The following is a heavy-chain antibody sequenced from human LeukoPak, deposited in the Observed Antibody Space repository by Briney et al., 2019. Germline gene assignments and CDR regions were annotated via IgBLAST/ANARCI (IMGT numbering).Heavy chain of an antibody. V-gene: IGHV4-39*01. CDR1: GGSISSSSYY. Sequence: SETLSLTCTVSGGSISSSSYYWGWIRQPPGKGLEWIGSIYCSGSTYYNPSLKSRVTISVDTSKNQFSLKLSSVTAADTAVYYCARHLGIVVVSRFDYWGQGTLVTVSS. CDR3: ARHLGIVVVSRFDY. D-gene: IGHD3-22*01. CDR2: IYCSGST. J-gene: IGHJ4*02.